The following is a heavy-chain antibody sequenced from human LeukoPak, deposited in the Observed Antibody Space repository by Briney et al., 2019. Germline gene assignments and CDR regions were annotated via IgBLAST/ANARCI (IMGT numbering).Heavy chain of an antibody. CDR1: GGSISTYY. Sequence: PSETLSLTCTVSGGSISTYYWTWLRQPPGKGLEWIGYNSYSGNTNYNPSLRSRVSISVDMSKNQFSLQLTSVTAADTAVYYCARAGSGWSFDCWGQGTLVTVSS. J-gene: IGHJ4*02. CDR2: NSYSGNT. CDR3: ARAGSGWSFDC. V-gene: IGHV4-59*01. D-gene: IGHD6-19*01.